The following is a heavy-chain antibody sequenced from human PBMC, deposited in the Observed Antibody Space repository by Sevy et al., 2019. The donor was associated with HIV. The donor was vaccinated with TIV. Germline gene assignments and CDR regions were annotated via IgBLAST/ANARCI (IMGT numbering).Heavy chain of an antibody. CDR2: IYHGGST. V-gene: IGHV4-34*01. D-gene: IGHD3-22*01. J-gene: IGHJ4*02. CDR3: ARASPIAPSRREEYDLSGHYYFDY. Sequence: SETLSLTCAVYGGSVSRYYWTWIRQSPGKGLEWIGEIYHGGSTNYNPSLKSRVTISIDTSKNQFSLKLDSVTAADTAVYFCARASPIAPSRREEYDLSGHYYFDYWGQGTLVTVSS. CDR1: GGSVSRYY.